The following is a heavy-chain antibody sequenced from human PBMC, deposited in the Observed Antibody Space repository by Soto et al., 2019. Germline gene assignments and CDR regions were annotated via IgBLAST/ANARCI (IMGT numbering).Heavy chain of an antibody. V-gene: IGHV1-8*01. D-gene: IGHD1-26*01. J-gene: IGHJ4*02. Sequence: QVQLVQSGAEVREPGASVKVSCKASGYSFTSLDINWVRQTAGQGLEWMGWMQPSTGRTGYAPKFQGRVTMTRDTAINTSYMALTTLTSDDTAFYYCARGVSAGVDYWGQGALVTVSS. CDR3: ARGVSAGVDY. CDR2: MQPSTGRT. CDR1: GYSFTSLD.